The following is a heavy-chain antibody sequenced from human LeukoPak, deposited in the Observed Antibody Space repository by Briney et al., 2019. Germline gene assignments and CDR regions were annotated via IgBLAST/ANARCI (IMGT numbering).Heavy chain of an antibody. CDR2: IYYSGST. J-gene: IGHJ4*02. Sequence: SETLSLTCTVSHGSITNYYWSWIRQPPGKGLEWIGHIYYSGSTNYNPSLKSRVTISLDTSKKKFSLNLSSVTAADTAVYYCARHAFGGSGYYYETQGYFDYWGQGTLVTVSS. CDR3: ARHAFGGSGYYYETQGYFDY. V-gene: IGHV4-59*01. CDR1: HGSITNYY. D-gene: IGHD3-22*01.